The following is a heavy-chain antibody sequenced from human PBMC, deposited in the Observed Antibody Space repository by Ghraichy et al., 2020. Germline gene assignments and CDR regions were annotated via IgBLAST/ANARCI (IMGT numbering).Heavy chain of an antibody. CDR1: GFTVSSNY. J-gene: IGHJ6*02. Sequence: GESLNISCAASGFTVSSNYMSWVRQAPGKGLEWVSVIYSGGSTYYADSVKGRFTISRDNSKNTLYLQMNSLRAEDTAVYYCARLVIVVVPAAMVPEGDGMDVWGQGTTVTVSS. D-gene: IGHD2-2*01. CDR3: ARLVIVVVPAAMVPEGDGMDV. V-gene: IGHV3-66*01. CDR2: IYSGGST.